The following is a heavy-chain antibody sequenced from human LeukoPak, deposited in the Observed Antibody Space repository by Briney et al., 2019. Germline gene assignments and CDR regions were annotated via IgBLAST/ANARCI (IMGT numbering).Heavy chain of an antibody. CDR2: INPNSGGT. CDR3: AKGYCGSTSCYGAGY. CDR1: GYTFTNYG. J-gene: IGHJ4*02. Sequence: ASVKVSCKASGYTFTNYGISWVRQAPGQGLEWMGWINPNSGGTNYAQKFQGRVTMTRDTSISTAYMELSKLRSDHPAVYYCAKGYCGSTSCYGAGYWGQGTLVTVSS. D-gene: IGHD2-2*01. V-gene: IGHV1-2*02.